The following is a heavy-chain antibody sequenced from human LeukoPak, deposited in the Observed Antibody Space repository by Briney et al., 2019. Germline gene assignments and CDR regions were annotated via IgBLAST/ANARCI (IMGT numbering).Heavy chain of an antibody. Sequence: GASVKVSCKASGYTFTGYYMHWVRQAPGQGLEWVGWINPNSGGTNYAQKFQGRVTMTRDTSISTAYMELSRLRSDDTAVYYCARDQHYYDSSGYYSWGQGTLVTVSS. CDR2: INPNSGGT. J-gene: IGHJ4*02. D-gene: IGHD3-22*01. CDR1: GYTFTGYY. CDR3: ARDQHYYDSSGYYS. V-gene: IGHV1-2*02.